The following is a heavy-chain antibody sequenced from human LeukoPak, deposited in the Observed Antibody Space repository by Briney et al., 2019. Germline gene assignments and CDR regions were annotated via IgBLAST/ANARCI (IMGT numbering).Heavy chain of an antibody. CDR2: IRYDGSNK. J-gene: IGHJ4*02. V-gene: IGHV3-30*02. D-gene: IGHD3-10*01. CDR1: GFTFSSYG. CDR3: AKDPKVLLWFGESRGFDY. Sequence: GGSLRLSCAASGFTFSSYGMHWVRQAPGKGLGWVAFIRYDGSNKYYADSVKGRFTISRDHSKKALYLQMNSLRAEDTDVYYCAKDPKVLLWFGESRGFDYWGQRTLVTVSS.